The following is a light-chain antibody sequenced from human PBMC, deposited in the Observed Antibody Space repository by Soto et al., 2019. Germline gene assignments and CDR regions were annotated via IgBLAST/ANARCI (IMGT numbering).Light chain of an antibody. Sequence: EIVMTQSPATLSVSPGERATLSCRASQSVSSNLAWYQLKPGQTPRLLIHDASTRATGIPARFSGRGSGTEFTLTISSLQSEDFALYYCHQYNNWPPLTFGGGTKVEIK. CDR2: DAS. V-gene: IGKV3-15*01. CDR1: QSVSSN. J-gene: IGKJ4*01. CDR3: HQYNNWPPLT.